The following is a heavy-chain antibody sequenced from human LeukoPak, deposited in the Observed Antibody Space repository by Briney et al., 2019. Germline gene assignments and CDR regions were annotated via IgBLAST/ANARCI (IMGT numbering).Heavy chain of an antibody. V-gene: IGHV1-18*01. CDR3: ARDRTNSGGRHPFFDY. D-gene: IGHD2-15*01. CDR1: GYAFSSNG. Sequence: GSGRVSCRASGYAFSSNGMTGGGQAPGQGGEGMGWISFYNGDTHYAQNFQGRVTMTTYKFTSTAYMELKSLRSDDTAIYYCARDRTNSGGRHPFFDYWGQGTLVAVSS. CDR2: ISFYNGDT. J-gene: IGHJ4*02.